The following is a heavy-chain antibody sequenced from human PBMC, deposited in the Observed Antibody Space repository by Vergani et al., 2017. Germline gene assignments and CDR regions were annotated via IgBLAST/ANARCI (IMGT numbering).Heavy chain of an antibody. D-gene: IGHD3-22*01. CDR1: GYTFTGYY. Sequence: QVQLVQSGAEVKKPGASVKVSCKASGYTFTGYYMHWVRQAPGQGLEWMGWINPNSGGTNYAQKFQGRVTMTRNTSISTAYMELSRLRSDDTAVYYCARAKGYYYDSSGYYHYWGQGTLVTVSS. CDR3: ARAKGYYYDSSGYYHY. CDR2: INPNSGGT. J-gene: IGHJ4*02. V-gene: IGHV1-2*02.